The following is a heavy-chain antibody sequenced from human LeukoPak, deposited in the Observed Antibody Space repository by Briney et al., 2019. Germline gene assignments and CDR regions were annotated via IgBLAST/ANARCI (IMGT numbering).Heavy chain of an antibody. CDR1: GFTFSRYA. V-gene: IGHV3-23*01. D-gene: IGHD1-1*01. CDR3: AKGVAGTTYYGTDV. CDR2: ISGSADNT. J-gene: IGHJ6*02. Sequence: GESLKISCAASGFTFSRYAMSWVRQAPGRGLQWVSLISGSADNTYYTDSVKGRFTISRDNSKNTLYLQMDSLRADDTAVYYCAKGVAGTTYYGTDVWGQGTTVIDSS.